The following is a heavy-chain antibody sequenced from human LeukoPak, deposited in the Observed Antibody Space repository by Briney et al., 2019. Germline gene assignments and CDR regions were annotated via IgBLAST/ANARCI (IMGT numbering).Heavy chain of an antibody. CDR3: ARGWNIVVVPAGAYESYFDY. D-gene: IGHD2-2*01. V-gene: IGHV1-69*01. Sequence: SVKVSCRASGGTFSGYAISWVRQAPGQGLEWMGGIIPIFGTANYAQKFQGRVTITADESTSTAYMELSSLRSEDTAVYYCARGWNIVVVPAGAYESYFDYWGQGTLVTVSS. J-gene: IGHJ4*02. CDR1: GGTFSGYA. CDR2: IIPIFGTA.